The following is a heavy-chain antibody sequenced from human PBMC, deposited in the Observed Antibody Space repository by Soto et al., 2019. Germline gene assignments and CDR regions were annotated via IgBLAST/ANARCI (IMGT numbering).Heavy chain of an antibody. CDR2: ISWNSGSI. Sequence: EVQLVESGGGLVQPGRSLRLSCAASGFTFDDYAMHWVRQAPGKGLEWVSGISWNSGSIGYADSVKGRFTISRDNAKNSLYLQMNSLRAEDTALYYCAKCDTIFGVVMGAFDIWGKGQWSPSLQ. D-gene: IGHD3-3*01. CDR1: GFTFDDYA. J-gene: IGHJ3*02. CDR3: AKCDTIFGVVMGAFDI. V-gene: IGHV3-9*01.